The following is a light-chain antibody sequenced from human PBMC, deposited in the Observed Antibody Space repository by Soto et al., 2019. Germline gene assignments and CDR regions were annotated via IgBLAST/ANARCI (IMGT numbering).Light chain of an antibody. V-gene: IGLV2-18*02. Sequence: QSALTQPPSVSGSPGQSVAISCTGTSSDVGGYNRVSWYQQPPGKAPKLLIYDVSNRPSGGSTRFSGSKSGNTASLTISGLQAEDEADYYCTSYASSSAYVFGPVTKLTVL. CDR2: DVS. CDR3: TSYASSSAYV. J-gene: IGLJ1*01. CDR1: SSDVGGYNR.